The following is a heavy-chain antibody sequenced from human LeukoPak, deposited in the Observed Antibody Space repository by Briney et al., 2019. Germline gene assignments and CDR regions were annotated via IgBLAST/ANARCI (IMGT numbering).Heavy chain of an antibody. CDR1: GFSFTNTW. D-gene: IGHD3-10*01. CDR3: ATEGGSGSYYGGDAFDM. CDR2: VKSKADDGTT. J-gene: IGHJ3*02. Sequence: GGSLRLSCEASGFSFTNTWMSWVRQAPGKGLEWVGRVKSKADDGTTDYAAPVQGRFTISRDDSKNTLSLQMNSLKTEDTAVYYCATEGGSGSYYGGDAFDMWGQGTMVTVSS. V-gene: IGHV3-15*01.